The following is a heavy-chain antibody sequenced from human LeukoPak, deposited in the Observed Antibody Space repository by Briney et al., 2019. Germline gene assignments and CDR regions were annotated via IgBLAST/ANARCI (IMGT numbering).Heavy chain of an antibody. Sequence: GGSLRLSCAASGFTFSSYWMNWVRQAPGKGLEWVANIKQDGTEKLYVDSVRGRFTISRDNAKNSLYLQMNSLRAEDTAVYYCAREYDFWSGLSPPDYWGQGTLVTVSS. CDR3: AREYDFWSGLSPPDY. J-gene: IGHJ4*02. CDR1: GFTFSSYW. CDR2: IKQDGTEK. V-gene: IGHV3-7*01. D-gene: IGHD3-3*01.